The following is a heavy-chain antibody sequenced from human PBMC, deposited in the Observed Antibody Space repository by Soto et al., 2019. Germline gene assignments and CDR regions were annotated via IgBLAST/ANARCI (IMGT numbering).Heavy chain of an antibody. CDR1: GITFSSHW. CDR2: IHSDGSST. CDR3: ARGRPVAGIDY. Sequence: EVQLVESGGGLVHPGGSLRLSCAASGITFSSHWMHWVRQAPGKGLVWVARIHSDGSSTTYADSVMGRFTISRDNAKNTLYLQMNSLRAEDTAVYYCARGRPVAGIDYWGQGTLVTVSS. D-gene: IGHD6-19*01. J-gene: IGHJ4*02. V-gene: IGHV3-74*01.